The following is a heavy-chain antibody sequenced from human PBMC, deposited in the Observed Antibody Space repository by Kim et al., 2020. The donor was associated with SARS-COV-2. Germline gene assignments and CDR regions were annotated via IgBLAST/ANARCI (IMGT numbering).Heavy chain of an antibody. CDR3: AREGLYGSGNYYKVGRADY. J-gene: IGHJ4*02. V-gene: IGHV4-39*07. CDR1: GGSISSSSYY. D-gene: IGHD3-10*01. Sequence: SETLSLTCTVSGGSISSSSYYWGWIRQPPGKGLEWIGSIYYSGSTYYSPSLKSRVTISIDTSKNQFSLKLSSVTAADTAVYYCAREGLYGSGNYYKVGRADYWGQGTMVTVSS. CDR2: IYYSGST.